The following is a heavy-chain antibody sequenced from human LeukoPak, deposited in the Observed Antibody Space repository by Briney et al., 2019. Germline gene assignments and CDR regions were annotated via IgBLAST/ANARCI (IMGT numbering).Heavy chain of an antibody. CDR3: AREGDGDSVYFDY. Sequence: GGSLRLSCAASGFTFSTYIMNWVRQTPGKGLEWVSSIGTSTSYIYYADSVKGRFTISRDNSKNTLYLQMGSLRAEDMAVYYCAREGDGDSVYFDYWGQGTLVTVSS. J-gene: IGHJ4*02. V-gene: IGHV3-21*01. CDR2: IGTSTSYI. D-gene: IGHD4-17*01. CDR1: GFTFSTYI.